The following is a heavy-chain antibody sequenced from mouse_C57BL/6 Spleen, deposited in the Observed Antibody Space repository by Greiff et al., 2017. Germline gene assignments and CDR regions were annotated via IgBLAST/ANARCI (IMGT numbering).Heavy chain of an antibody. Sequence: VQLQQSGAELVRPGASVKLSCTASGFNIKDDYMHWVKQRPEQGLEWIGWIDPENGDTEYASKFQGKATITAETSSNTAYLQLSSLTSEDTAVYYCTRGYAMDYWGQGTSVTVSS. J-gene: IGHJ4*01. CDR1: GFNIKDDY. V-gene: IGHV14-4*01. CDR3: TRGYAMDY. CDR2: IDPENGDT.